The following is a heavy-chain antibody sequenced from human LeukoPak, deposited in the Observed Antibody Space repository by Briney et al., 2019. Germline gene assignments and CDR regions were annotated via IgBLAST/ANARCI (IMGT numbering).Heavy chain of an antibody. CDR2: INAGNGNT. D-gene: IGHD1-26*01. J-gene: IGHJ3*02. V-gene: IGHV1-3*01. CDR3: AREGGSAYNDAFDI. CDR1: GYTFTSYA. Sequence: ASVKVSCKASGYTFTSYAMHWVRQAPGQRLEWMGWINAGNGNTKYSQEFQGRVTITRDTSASTAYMELSRLRSDDTAVYYCAREGGSAYNDAFDIWGQGTMVTVSS.